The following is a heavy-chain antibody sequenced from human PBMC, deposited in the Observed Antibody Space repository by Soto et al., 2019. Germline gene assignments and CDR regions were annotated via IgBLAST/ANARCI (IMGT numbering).Heavy chain of an antibody. CDR2: SSGSGGTT. J-gene: IGHJ4*02. Sequence: EVQLLESGGGLVQPGGSLRLSCAASGFTFSSYAMSWVRQAPGKGLEWVSASSGSGGTTFYADSVKGRFTISRDNSKNTLYLKMNSLRAEDTAVYYCARDDRGYCGGDCYSPYWGQGTLVTVSS. CDR3: ARDDRGYCGGDCYSPY. D-gene: IGHD2-21*02. CDR1: GFTFSSYA. V-gene: IGHV3-23*01.